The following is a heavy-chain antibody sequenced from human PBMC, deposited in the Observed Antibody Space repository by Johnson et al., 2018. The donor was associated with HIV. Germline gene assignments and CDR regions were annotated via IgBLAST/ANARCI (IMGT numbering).Heavy chain of an antibody. V-gene: IGHV3-30*04. D-gene: IGHD4-11*01. CDR3: ARSLRRLQRVLDAFDI. CDR2: ISYDGSDK. J-gene: IGHJ3*02. Sequence: QVHLVESGGGVVQPGRSLRLSCAASGFTFSSYAMHWVRQAPGKGLEWVAVISYDGSDKYYADSVKGRFTISRDSSKNSLYLQMNSLRAEDTAVYYCARSLRRLQRVLDAFDIWGQGTMVTVSS. CDR1: GFTFSSYA.